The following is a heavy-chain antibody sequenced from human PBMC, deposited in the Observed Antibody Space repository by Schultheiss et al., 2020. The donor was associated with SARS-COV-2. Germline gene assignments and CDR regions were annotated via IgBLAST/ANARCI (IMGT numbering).Heavy chain of an antibody. CDR3: ASLTRGYSGHAPT. J-gene: IGHJ5*02. Sequence: GGSLRLSCAASGFTFSSYGMHWVRQAPGKGLEWVAVIWYDGSNKYYADSVKGRFTVSRDNAKNTLYLQMHSLGVEDTAVYYCASLTRGYSGHAPTWGQGTLVTVSS. V-gene: IGHV3-33*03. CDR1: GFTFSSYG. D-gene: IGHD5-12*01. CDR2: IWYDGSNK.